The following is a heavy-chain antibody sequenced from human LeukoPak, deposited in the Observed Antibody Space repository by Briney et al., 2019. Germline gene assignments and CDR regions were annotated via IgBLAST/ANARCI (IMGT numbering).Heavy chain of an antibody. V-gene: IGHV4-61*01. CDR1: GGSVSSGSYY. CDR2: IYYGGST. CDR3: ARDSYSWFDP. Sequence: SETLSLTCTVSGGSVSSGSYYWSWIRQPPGKGLEWVGFIYYGGSTNYHSSLKSRVTISVDTSKNQFSLKLSSVTAADTAVYYCARDSYSWFDPWGQGTLVTVSS. J-gene: IGHJ5*02.